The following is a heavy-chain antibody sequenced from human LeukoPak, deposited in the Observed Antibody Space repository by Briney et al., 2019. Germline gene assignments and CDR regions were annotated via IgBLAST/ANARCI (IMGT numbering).Heavy chain of an antibody. J-gene: IGHJ4*02. D-gene: IGHD1-1*01. CDR1: GFTFSDYY. CDR2: ISYDGSNK. CDR3: ARALHDYYFGY. V-gene: IGHV3-30*03. Sequence: PGGSLRLACAASGFTFSDYYMSWIRQAPGKGLEWVAVISYDGSNKYYADSVKGRFTISRDNSKNTLYLQMNSLRAEDTAVYYCARALHDYYFGYWGQGTLVTVSS.